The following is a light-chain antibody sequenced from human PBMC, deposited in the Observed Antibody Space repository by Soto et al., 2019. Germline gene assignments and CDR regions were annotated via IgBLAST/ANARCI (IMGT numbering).Light chain of an antibody. CDR1: QSISNW. CDR2: DAS. Sequence: DIQMTQSPSSLSASVGDRVTIACRASQSISNWLAWYQQKPGKAPKLLIYDASTLESGVPSRFGGSGSGTEFTLTISSLQPDDFATYYCQQYNNYSPWTFGQGTKVDI. J-gene: IGKJ1*01. CDR3: QQYNNYSPWT. V-gene: IGKV1-5*01.